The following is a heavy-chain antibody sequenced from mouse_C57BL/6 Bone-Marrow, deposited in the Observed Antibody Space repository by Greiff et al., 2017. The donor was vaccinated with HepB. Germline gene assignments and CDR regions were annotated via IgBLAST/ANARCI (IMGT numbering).Heavy chain of an antibody. CDR1: GFTFSDYG. V-gene: IGHV5-17*01. CDR3: ARPFITTVVRTHWYFDV. J-gene: IGHJ1*03. CDR2: ISSGSSTI. Sequence: EVQLVESGGGLVKPGGSLKLSCAASGFTFSDYGMHWVRQAPEKGLEWVAYISSGSSTIYYADTVKGRFTISRDNAKNTLFLQMTSLRSEDTAMYYCARPFITTVVRTHWYFDVWGTGTTVTVSS. D-gene: IGHD1-1*01.